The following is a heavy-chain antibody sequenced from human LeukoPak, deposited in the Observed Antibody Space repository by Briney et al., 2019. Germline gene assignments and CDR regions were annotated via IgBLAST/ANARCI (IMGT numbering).Heavy chain of an antibody. CDR1: GVNFSSYA. CDR2: IIPILGIA. Sequence: SVKLSCKASGVNFSSYAMSWVRQAPGQGLEWMGRIIPILGIANYAQKVQGRVTITADKSTSTAYMEMSSLRSEDTAVYYCARGPVSLTNWFDPWGQGTLVTVSS. CDR3: ARGPVSLTNWFDP. D-gene: IGHD3-16*02. V-gene: IGHV1-69*04. J-gene: IGHJ5*02.